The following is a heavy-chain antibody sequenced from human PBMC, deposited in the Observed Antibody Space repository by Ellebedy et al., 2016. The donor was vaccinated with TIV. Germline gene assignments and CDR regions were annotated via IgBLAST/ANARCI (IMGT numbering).Heavy chain of an antibody. CDR3: ARQAPTYYYYYMDV. CDR2: INSDGSST. CDR1: GFTFSSYW. D-gene: IGHD6-6*01. J-gene: IGHJ6*03. Sequence: GESLKISCAASGFTFSSYWMHWVRQAPGKGLVWVSRINSDGSSTSYADSVKGRFTISRDNAKNTLYLQMNSLRAEDTAVYYCARQAPTYYYYYMDVWGKGTTVTVSS. V-gene: IGHV3-74*01.